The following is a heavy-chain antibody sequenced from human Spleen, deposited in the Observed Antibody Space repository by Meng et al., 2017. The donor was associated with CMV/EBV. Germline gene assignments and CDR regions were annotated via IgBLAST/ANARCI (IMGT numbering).Heavy chain of an antibody. V-gene: IGHV1-46*02. D-gene: IGHD3-3*01. CDR1: FNSYY. Sequence: FNSYYMHWVRQAPGQGLEWMGIINPSGGSTSYAQKFQGRVTMTRDTSTSTVYMELSSLRSEDTAVYYCARGPNSRDYDFWSGYYLDYWGQGTLVTVSS. CDR3: ARGPNSRDYDFWSGYYLDY. J-gene: IGHJ4*02. CDR2: INPSGGST.